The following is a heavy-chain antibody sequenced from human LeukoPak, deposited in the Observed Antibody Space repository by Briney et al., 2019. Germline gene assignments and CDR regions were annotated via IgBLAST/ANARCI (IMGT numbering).Heavy chain of an antibody. V-gene: IGHV4-34*01. Sequence: SETLSLTCAVYGGSFSGYYCSWIRQPPGKGLEWIGEINHVGSTNYNASIKSRVTISVDTSKNQFSMKLSSVTSADTAVYYCARIPPRSYCSGGSCYRNAFDIWGQGTMVTVSS. CDR1: GGSFSGYY. D-gene: IGHD2-15*01. CDR3: ARIPPRSYCSGGSCYRNAFDI. CDR2: INHVGST. J-gene: IGHJ3*02.